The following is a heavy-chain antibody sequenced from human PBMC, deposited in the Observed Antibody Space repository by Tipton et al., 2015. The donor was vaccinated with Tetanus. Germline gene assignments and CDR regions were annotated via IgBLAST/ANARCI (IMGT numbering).Heavy chain of an antibody. CDR1: GYTFNTFG. CDR3: ARVPTNPLAVDRPTDY. J-gene: IGHJ4*02. Sequence: QVQLVQSGAEVKKPGASVKVSCKTSGYTFNTFGISWVRQAPGQGLEWMGWISVYNGNTNYAQKVQGRVTMTTDTPTSTAYMELRNLRSDDTAVYYCARVPTNPLAVDRPTDYWGQGTLVTVSS. V-gene: IGHV1-18*01. D-gene: IGHD6-19*01. CDR2: ISVYNGNT.